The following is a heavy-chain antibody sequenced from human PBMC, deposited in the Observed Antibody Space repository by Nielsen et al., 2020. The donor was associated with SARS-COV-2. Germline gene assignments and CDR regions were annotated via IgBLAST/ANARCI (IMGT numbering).Heavy chain of an antibody. Sequence: GESLKISCAASGFTFSSYSMNWVRQAPGKGLEWVSSISSSSSYIYYADSVKGRFTISRDNAKNSLYLQMNSLRAEDTAVYYCAREGDSSSWFDYYYYYGMDVWGQGTTVTVS. CDR2: ISSSSSYI. CDR3: AREGDSSSWFDYYYYYGMDV. CDR1: GFTFSSYS. V-gene: IGHV3-21*01. D-gene: IGHD6-13*01. J-gene: IGHJ6*02.